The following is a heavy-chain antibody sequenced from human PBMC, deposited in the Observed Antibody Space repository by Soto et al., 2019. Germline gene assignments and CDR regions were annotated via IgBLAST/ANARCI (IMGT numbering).Heavy chain of an antibody. CDR2: IYYRGNT. D-gene: IGHD3-9*01. V-gene: IGHV4-39*01. Sequence: SETMSVPCTVSGGSIGSSSYYRGRINQPPGKGLEWIGSIYYRGNTYYNPSPQTRVTISLDKSKSQFSLKLNSVTAADSAMYFCARLEGLATISYYFDFWGQGALVTVSS. CDR3: ARLEGLATISYYFDF. J-gene: IGHJ4*02. CDR1: GGSIGSSSYY.